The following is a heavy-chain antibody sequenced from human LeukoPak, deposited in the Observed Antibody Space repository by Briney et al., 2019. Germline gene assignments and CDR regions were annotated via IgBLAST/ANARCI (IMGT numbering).Heavy chain of an antibody. CDR2: IYYTGST. D-gene: IGHD1-1*01. Sequence: PSETLSLTCTVSGASISNYYWTWIRQPPGQELEWIGYIYYTGSTNYNPSLRSRLTVSLDMSKNQFSLKLNSVTAADTAVYYCARDRTGTASLDPWGQGTLVTVSS. J-gene: IGHJ5*02. V-gene: IGHV4-59*01. CDR1: GASISNYY. CDR3: ARDRTGTASLDP.